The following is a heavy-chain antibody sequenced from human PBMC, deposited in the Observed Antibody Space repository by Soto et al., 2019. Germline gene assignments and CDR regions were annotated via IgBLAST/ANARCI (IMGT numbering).Heavy chain of an antibody. D-gene: IGHD4-4*01. CDR3: ARATYSNAWYRFDL. V-gene: IGHV3-7*03. CDR2: IKHDGSVQ. J-gene: IGHJ4*02. Sequence: QLVESGGGLVQPGGSLRLSCEASGFTFSGYWMSWVRQAPGKGLEWVADIKHDGSVQYYVDSVKGRLTISRDNAKKQLYLQMKGLRAEDTALYYCARATYSNAWYRFDLWGQGTLVTVSS. CDR1: GFTFSGYW.